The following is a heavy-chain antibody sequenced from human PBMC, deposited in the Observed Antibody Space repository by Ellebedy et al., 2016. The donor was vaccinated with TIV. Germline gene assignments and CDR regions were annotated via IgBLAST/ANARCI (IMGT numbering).Heavy chain of an antibody. CDR3: AKDRDDDGDFVFDA. J-gene: IGHJ5*02. CDR2: ISRLDDST. D-gene: IGHD4-17*01. Sequence: GGSLRLSXSASGFTFSNYVMSWVRQAPGKGLKWVSGISRLDDSTYYADSVKGRFTISRGNPKNTLYLQMNNLRAEDTAVYYCAKDRDDDGDFVFDAWGQGTLVTVSS. V-gene: IGHV3-23*01. CDR1: GFTFSNYV.